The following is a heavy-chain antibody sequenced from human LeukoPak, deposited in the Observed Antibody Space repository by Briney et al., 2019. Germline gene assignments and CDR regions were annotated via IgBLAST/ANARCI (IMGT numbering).Heavy chain of an antibody. J-gene: IGHJ4*02. CDR2: IDSRGTYI. D-gene: IGHD5-12*01. CDR1: GFTFSTYA. CDR3: ARDSGRSGSLDY. Sequence: GGSLRLSCAASGFTFSTYAMTWVRQAPGKGLEWVSHIDSRGTYILYADSVKGRLTISRDNAKNSLYLQVSSLRAEDTAVYYCARDSGRSGSLDYWGQGTLVTVSS. V-gene: IGHV3-21*05.